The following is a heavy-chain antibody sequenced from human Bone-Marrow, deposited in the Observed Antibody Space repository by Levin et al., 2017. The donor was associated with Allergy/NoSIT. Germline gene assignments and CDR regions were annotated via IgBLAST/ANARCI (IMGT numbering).Heavy chain of an antibody. CDR2: ISSSSTNI. Sequence: GGSLRLSCAASGFNFSIYGMNWVRQAPGKGLEWVSSISSSSTNIYHADSLKGRFTISRDNAKNSLYLQMKSLRAEDTAVYYCARDRTNGIPRNYGMDVWGQGTTVTVSS. CDR1: GFNFSIYG. D-gene: IGHD3-3*01. CDR3: ARDRTNGIPRNYGMDV. V-gene: IGHV3-21*04. J-gene: IGHJ6*02.